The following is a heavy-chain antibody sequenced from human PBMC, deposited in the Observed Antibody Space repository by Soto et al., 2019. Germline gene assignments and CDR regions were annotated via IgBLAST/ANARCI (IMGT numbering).Heavy chain of an antibody. V-gene: IGHV1-69*04. CDR3: ARTGYSYGYGYYFDY. CDR1: GYTFSSYA. Sequence: ASVKVSCKASGYTFSSYAIHWVRQAPGQGLEWMGRIIPILGIANYAQKFQGRVTITADKSTSTAYMELSSLRSEDTAVYYCARTGYSYGYGYYFDYWGQGTLVTVSS. J-gene: IGHJ4*02. D-gene: IGHD5-18*01. CDR2: IIPILGIA.